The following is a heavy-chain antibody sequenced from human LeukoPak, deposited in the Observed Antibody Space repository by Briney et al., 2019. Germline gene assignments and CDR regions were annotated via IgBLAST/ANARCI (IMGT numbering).Heavy chain of an antibody. V-gene: IGHV6-1*01. J-gene: IGHJ4*02. CDR2: TYYRSKWYN. D-gene: IGHD6-6*01. CDR1: GDSVSSNSTA. Sequence: SQTLSLTCAISGDSVSSNSTAWNWIRQSPSRGLEWLGRTYYRSKWYNDCAVSVKSRITINPDTSKNQFSLQLNSVTPEDTAVYYCAREESSSIAARPSFDYWGQATLVTVSS. CDR3: AREESSSIAARPSFDY.